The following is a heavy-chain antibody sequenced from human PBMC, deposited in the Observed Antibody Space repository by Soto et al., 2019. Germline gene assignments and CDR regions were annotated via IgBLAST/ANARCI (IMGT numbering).Heavy chain of an antibody. CDR1: GYTFSTFG. V-gene: IGHV1-3*01. CDR3: ARSSGWYALDI. J-gene: IGHJ3*02. CDR2: VNGGDGNT. D-gene: IGHD6-19*01. Sequence: QVQLVQSGAEVKKPGASVKISCKASGYTFSTFGIHWVRQAPGQRPEWMGWVNGGDGNTRFSQNFQGRVTLTRDASASTAYMELSSLGSEDTAVYYCARSSGWYALDIWGQGTMVSVSS.